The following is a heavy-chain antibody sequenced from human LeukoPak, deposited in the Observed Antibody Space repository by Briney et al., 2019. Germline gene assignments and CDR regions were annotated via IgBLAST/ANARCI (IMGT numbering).Heavy chain of an antibody. CDR1: GYTFTNYA. CDR2: INAGNGNT. J-gene: IGHJ3*02. V-gene: IGHV1-3*03. Sequence: ASVKVSCKASGYTFTNYAMHWVRQAPGQRLEWMGWINAGNGNTKYSQEFQGRVTITRDTSASAAYMELSSLRSEDTAVYYCARGTPQGGLDIWGQGTMVTVSS. D-gene: IGHD1-26*01. CDR3: ARGTPQGGLDI.